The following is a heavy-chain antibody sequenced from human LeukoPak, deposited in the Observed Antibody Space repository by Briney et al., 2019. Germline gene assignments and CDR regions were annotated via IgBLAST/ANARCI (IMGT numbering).Heavy chain of an antibody. CDR1: GFTFSSYG. Sequence: QPGGSLRLSCAASGFTFSSYGMHWVRQAPGKGLEWVAFIRYDGSNKYYADSVKGRFTISRDNSKNTLYLQMNSLRAEDTAVYYCARDLYYYGSGSYYNSWGQGTLVTVSS. D-gene: IGHD3-10*01. V-gene: IGHV3-30*02. J-gene: IGHJ4*02. CDR3: ARDLYYYGSGSYYNS. CDR2: IRYDGSNK.